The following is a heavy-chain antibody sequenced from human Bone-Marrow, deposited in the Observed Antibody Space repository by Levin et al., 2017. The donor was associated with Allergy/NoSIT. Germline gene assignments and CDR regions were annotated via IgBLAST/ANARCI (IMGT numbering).Heavy chain of an antibody. D-gene: IGHD6-13*01. Sequence: GESLKISCATSGFTFDNHVMTWVRQAPGKGLEWVSGISGDGRRAYYSESVKGRFTISRDNSKNTVFLHMDSLSAADTALYYCAVSQIAYSSSGSVPEYYQYGMDVWVQGTSVTVSS. V-gene: IGHV3-23*01. CDR1: GFTFDNHV. CDR2: ISGDGRRA. J-gene: IGHJ6*02. CDR3: AVSQIAYSSSGSVPEYYQYGMDV.